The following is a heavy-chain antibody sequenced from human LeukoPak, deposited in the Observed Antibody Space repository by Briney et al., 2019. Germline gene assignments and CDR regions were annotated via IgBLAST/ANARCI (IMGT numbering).Heavy chain of an antibody. Sequence: PGGTLRLSCAASEFTFSSYAMSWVRQAPGKGLEWVSAISGSGRNTFYADSVKGRFTISRDNSKNTLYLQMNSLRAEDTAVYYCAKERGVAVAVIDYWGQGTLVTVSS. CDR3: AKERGVAVAVIDY. D-gene: IGHD6-19*01. CDR1: EFTFSSYA. V-gene: IGHV3-23*01. CDR2: ISGSGRNT. J-gene: IGHJ4*02.